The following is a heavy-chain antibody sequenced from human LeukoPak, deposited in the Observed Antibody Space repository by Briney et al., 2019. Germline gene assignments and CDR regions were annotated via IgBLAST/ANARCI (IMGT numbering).Heavy chain of an antibody. CDR3: ARGIAVAAYYFDY. Sequence: PSETLSLTCTVSGGSISSGGCYWSWIRQHPGKGLEWIGYIYYSGSTYYNPSLKSRVTISVDTSKNQFSLKLSSMTAADTAVYYCARGIAVAAYYFDYWGQGTLVTVSS. CDR2: IYYSGST. J-gene: IGHJ4*02. V-gene: IGHV4-31*03. D-gene: IGHD6-19*01. CDR1: GGSISSGGCY.